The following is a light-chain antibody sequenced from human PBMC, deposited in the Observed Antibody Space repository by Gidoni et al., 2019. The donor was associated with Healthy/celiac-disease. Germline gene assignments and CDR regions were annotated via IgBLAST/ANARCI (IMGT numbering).Light chain of an antibody. V-gene: IGKV3-15*01. CDR2: GAS. CDR3: QQYNNWPWT. J-gene: IGKJ1*01. CDR1: HTVSSN. Sequence: PAPRALSPGERCTLSCRASHTVSSNLAWDQQKPGQAPRLLIYGASTRATGIPARFSGSGSGTEFTLTISSLQSEDFAVYYCQQYNNWPWTFGQGTKVEIK.